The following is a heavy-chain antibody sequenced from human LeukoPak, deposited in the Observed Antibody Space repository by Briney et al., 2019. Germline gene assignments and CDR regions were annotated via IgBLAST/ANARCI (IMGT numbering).Heavy chain of an antibody. CDR1: GGTFSSYA. Sequence: SVKVSCKASGGTFSSYAISWVRQPPGPGLEWMGRIIPIFGIANYAQKFQGRVTITADKSTCTAYMELSSLRSEDTAVYYCARDSLEYGDQNPNYYYYGMDVWGQGTTVTVSS. CDR3: ARDSLEYGDQNPNYYYYGMDV. CDR2: IIPIFGIA. D-gene: IGHD4-17*01. V-gene: IGHV1-69*04. J-gene: IGHJ6*02.